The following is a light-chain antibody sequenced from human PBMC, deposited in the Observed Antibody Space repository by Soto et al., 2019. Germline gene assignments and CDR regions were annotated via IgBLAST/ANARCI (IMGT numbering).Light chain of an antibody. J-gene: IGKJ4*01. CDR3: QQRSSWPLT. CDR1: QSVRAY. CDR2: DAS. V-gene: IGKV3-11*01. Sequence: IVLTQSPDTLSLSPGERATLSCRASQSVRAYLAWYQQKPGQAPRLLIYDASNRATGIPARFSGSGSGTDFTLTISSXEPEDFAVYYCQQRSSWPLTFGGGTKVDIK.